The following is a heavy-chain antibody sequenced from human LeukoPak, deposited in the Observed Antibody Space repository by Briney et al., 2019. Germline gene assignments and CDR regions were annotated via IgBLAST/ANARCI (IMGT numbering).Heavy chain of an antibody. CDR3: AKDVNGLRSFDY. CDR1: GFTFDDYA. V-gene: IGHV3-9*01. D-gene: IGHD4-17*01. Sequence: GRSLRLSCAASGFTFDDYAMHWVRQAPGKGLEWVSGISWNSGSIGYADSVEGRFTISRDNAKNSLYLQMNSLRAEDTALYYCAKDVNGLRSFDYWGQGTLVTVSS. CDR2: ISWNSGSI. J-gene: IGHJ4*02.